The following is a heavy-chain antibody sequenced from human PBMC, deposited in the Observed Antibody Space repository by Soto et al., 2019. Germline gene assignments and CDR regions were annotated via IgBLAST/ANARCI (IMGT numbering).Heavy chain of an antibody. D-gene: IGHD2-2*01. CDR1: GGSFNGYY. Sequence: LSLTCADYGGSFNGYYWIWIRQPPGKGLEWIGEINHSGSTNYNPSLKSRVTISVDTSKNQFSLKLSSVTAADTAVYYCARELEYCSSTSCYGNWFDPWGQGTLVTVSS. CDR2: INHSGST. CDR3: ARELEYCSSTSCYGNWFDP. V-gene: IGHV4-34*01. J-gene: IGHJ5*02.